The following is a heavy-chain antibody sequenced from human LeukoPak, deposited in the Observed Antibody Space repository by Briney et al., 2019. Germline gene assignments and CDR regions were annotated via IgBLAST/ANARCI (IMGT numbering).Heavy chain of an antibody. V-gene: IGHV4-4*07. CDR3: ARDRRRAAAGTGPSYYYYYGMDV. Sequence: PSETLSLTCAVYGGSISSYYWSWIRQPAGKGLEWIGRIYTSGSTNYNPSLKSRVTMSVDTSKNQFPLKLSSVTAADTAVYYCARDRRRAAAGTGPSYYYYYGMDVWGQGTTVTVSS. D-gene: IGHD6-13*01. CDR2: IYTSGST. J-gene: IGHJ6*02. CDR1: GGSISSYY.